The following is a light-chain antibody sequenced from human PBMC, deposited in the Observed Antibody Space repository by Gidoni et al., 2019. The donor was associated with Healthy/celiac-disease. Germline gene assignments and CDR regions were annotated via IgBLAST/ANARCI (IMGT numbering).Light chain of an antibody. J-gene: IGKJ1*01. CDR3: QQRSNWLWT. CDR2: DAS. CDR1: QSVSSY. Sequence: EIVFTQSPATLSLSPGERATLSCRASQSVSSYLAWYQQKPGQAPRLLIYDASNRATGIPARFSGSGSGTDFTLTIGSLEPEDFAVYYCQQRSNWLWTFGQGTKVEIK. V-gene: IGKV3-11*01.